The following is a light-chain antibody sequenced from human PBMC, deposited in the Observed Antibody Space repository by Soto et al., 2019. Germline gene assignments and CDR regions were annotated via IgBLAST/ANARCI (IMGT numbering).Light chain of an antibody. V-gene: IGLV2-14*01. CDR3: SSFSSSSTLYV. CDR1: SSDVGGHNY. J-gene: IGLJ1*01. Sequence: QSVLTQPASVSGSPGQSITISCTGTSSDVGGHNYVSWYQHHADKAPKLMIYEVSNWPSGVSNRFSGSKSGNTASLTIYGLQAEDEADYYCSSFSSSSTLYVFGTGTKLTVL. CDR2: EVS.